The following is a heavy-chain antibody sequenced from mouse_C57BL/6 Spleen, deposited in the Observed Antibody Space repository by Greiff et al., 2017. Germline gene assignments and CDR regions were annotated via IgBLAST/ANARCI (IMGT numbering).Heavy chain of an antibody. D-gene: IGHD1-1*01. CDR2: IDPENGDT. J-gene: IGHJ2*01. Sequence: VQLQQSGAELVRPGASVKLSCTASGFNIKDDYMHWVKQRPEQGLEWIGWIDPENGDTEYASKFQGKATITADTSSTTAYLQLSSLTSEDTAVYYCTRTTVVATYRNYFDYWGQGTTLTVSS. V-gene: IGHV14-4*01. CDR1: GFNIKDDY. CDR3: TRTTVVATYRNYFDY.